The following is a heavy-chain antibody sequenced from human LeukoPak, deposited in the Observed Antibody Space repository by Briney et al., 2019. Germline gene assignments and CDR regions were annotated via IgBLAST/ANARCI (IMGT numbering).Heavy chain of an antibody. Sequence: GGSLRLSCAASGFTFSSYAMCWVRQAPGKGLEWVSAISGSGGSTYYADSVKGRFTISRDNSKNTLYLQMNSLRAEDTAVYYCAKDHPDTPPGYSSSWCRPREPNFDYWGQGTLVTVSS. D-gene: IGHD6-13*01. J-gene: IGHJ4*02. V-gene: IGHV3-23*01. CDR1: GFTFSSYA. CDR3: AKDHPDTPPGYSSSWCRPREPNFDY. CDR2: ISGSGGST.